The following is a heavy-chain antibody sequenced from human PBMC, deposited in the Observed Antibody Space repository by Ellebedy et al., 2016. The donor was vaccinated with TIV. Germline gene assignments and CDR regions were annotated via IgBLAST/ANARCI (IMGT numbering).Heavy chain of an antibody. V-gene: IGHV4-31*03. Sequence: MPSETLSLTCTVSGGSITSEAYYWSWIRQYPGKGLEWIGFSDYSGSTNYNASLKGRVEISIDKSTNQFSLKLTSVTAADTAGYFCARGGSTVRGVIGYWGQGTLVTVSS. J-gene: IGHJ4*02. D-gene: IGHD3-10*01. CDR2: SDYSGST. CDR3: ARGGSTVRGVIGY. CDR1: GGSITSEAYY.